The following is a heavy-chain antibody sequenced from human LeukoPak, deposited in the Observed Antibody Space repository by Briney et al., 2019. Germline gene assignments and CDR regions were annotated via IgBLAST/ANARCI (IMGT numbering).Heavy chain of an antibody. CDR3: ARVYLDFRNAFDI. V-gene: IGHV3-66*01. Sequence: GGSLRLSCAASGFTVSSNYMSWVRQAPGKGLEWVSVIYSGGSTYYADSVKGRFTISRDNSKNTLYLQMNSLRAEDTAVYYCARVYLDFRNAFDIWGQGTMVTVSS. CDR2: IYSGGST. CDR1: GFTVSSNY. J-gene: IGHJ3*02. D-gene: IGHD1-26*01.